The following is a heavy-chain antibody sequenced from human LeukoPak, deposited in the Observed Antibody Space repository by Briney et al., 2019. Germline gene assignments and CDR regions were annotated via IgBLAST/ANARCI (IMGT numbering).Heavy chain of an antibody. Sequence: ASVKVSCKASGGTFSSYAISWVRQAPGQGLEWMGWISAYNGNTNYAQKLQGRVTMTTDTSTSTAYMELRSLRSDDTAVYYCARDQSGPFLFDYWGRGILVTVSS. J-gene: IGHJ4*02. V-gene: IGHV1-18*01. CDR3: ARDQSGPFLFDY. CDR1: GGTFSSYA. CDR2: ISAYNGNT.